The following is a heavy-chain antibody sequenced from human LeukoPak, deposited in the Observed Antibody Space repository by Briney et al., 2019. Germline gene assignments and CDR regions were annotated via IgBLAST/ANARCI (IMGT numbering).Heavy chain of an antibody. CDR3: AREKMGVPPSSFDY. Sequence: ASVTDSCKDSGGTFSSYTINWVGQAPGKGPEWMGGIIHLFGTANYAQTFQGGVTITPDKTTSTDYMELNSLRSEDTALYYCAREKMGVPPSSFDYWGQGTLVTVSS. CDR2: IIHLFGTA. J-gene: IGHJ4*02. D-gene: IGHD3-16*01. V-gene: IGHV1-69*06. CDR1: GGTFSSYT.